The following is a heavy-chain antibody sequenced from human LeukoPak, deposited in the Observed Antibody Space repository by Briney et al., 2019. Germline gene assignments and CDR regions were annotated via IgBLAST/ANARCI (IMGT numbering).Heavy chain of an antibody. CDR1: GFTFSSYS. CDR3: ARESWVGATSPPDY. D-gene: IGHD1-26*01. J-gene: IGHJ4*02. CDR2: ISSSSRYI. Sequence: PGGSLRLSCAASGFTFSSYSMNWARQAPGKGLEWVSSISSSSRYIYYADSVKGRFTISRDNAKNSLYLQMNSLRAEDTAVYYCARESWVGATSPPDYWGQGTLVTVSS. V-gene: IGHV3-21*01.